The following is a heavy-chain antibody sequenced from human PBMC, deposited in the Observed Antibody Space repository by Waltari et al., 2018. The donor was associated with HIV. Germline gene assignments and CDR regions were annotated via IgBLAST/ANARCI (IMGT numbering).Heavy chain of an antibody. CDR3: VKDVLVTFYGVYYSGLDV. Sequence: VESGGTPVQPGGSLRLSCKASVFVFGSHWLPLVLQSPGKGLVWVARIDNDGAVRKYADSVRGRFTISRDNAKNTLFLDMKSLRVEDSGIYYCVKDVLVTFYGVYYSGLDVWGQGTTVTV. CDR1: VFVFGSHW. CDR2: IDNDGAVR. V-gene: IGHV3-74*01. D-gene: IGHD2-21*02. J-gene: IGHJ6*02.